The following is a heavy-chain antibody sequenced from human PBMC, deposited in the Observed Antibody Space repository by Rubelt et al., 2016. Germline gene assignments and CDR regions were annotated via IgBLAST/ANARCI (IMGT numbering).Heavy chain of an antibody. Sequence: QVQLQQWGAGLLKPSETLSLTCAVYGGSFSGYYWSWIRQPPGKGLEWIGEINHSGSTNYNPSLKSRVTISVDTSKNLVSLKLSSVTAADTAVYYCARVYRGGRGSYYEVDYWGQAALGTVSS. J-gene: IGHJ4*02. CDR3: ARVYRGGRGSYYEVDY. CDR2: INHSGST. V-gene: IGHV4-34*01. CDR1: GGSFSGYY. D-gene: IGHD1-26*01.